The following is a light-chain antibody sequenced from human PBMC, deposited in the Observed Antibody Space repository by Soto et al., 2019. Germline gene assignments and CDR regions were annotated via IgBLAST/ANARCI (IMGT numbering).Light chain of an antibody. CDR2: DAS. CDR3: QQYNPPWT. V-gene: IGKV3D-15*01. CDR1: QSVGSY. Sequence: VMTQSPATLSVSPGERATLSCGASQSVGSYLAWYQQKPGQAPSLLIYDASTRATDIPGRFSGSGSGTEFTLTISSLQSEDFAVYYCQQYNPPWTFGQGTKVEIK. J-gene: IGKJ1*01.